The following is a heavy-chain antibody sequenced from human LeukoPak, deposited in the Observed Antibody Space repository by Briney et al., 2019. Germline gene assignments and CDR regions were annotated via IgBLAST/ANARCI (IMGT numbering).Heavy chain of an antibody. CDR3: ARLGEMNLVRGTFWYFDL. CDR1: GGSVSSDS. J-gene: IGHJ2*01. CDR2: IYNTGSS. Sequence: PSETLSLTCTVSGGSVSSDSWNWIRQSPGRGLEFIGYIYNTGSSNHNPSLKNRVTISLDKSKGQLSLELSSVTAADTAIYYCARLGEMNLVRGTFWYFDLWGRGTLVTVPS. V-gene: IGHV4-59*08. D-gene: IGHD3-10*01.